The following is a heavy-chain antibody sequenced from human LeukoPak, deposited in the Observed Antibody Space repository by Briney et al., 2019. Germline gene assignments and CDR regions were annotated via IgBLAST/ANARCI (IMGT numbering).Heavy chain of an antibody. CDR2: INEVGSDT. CDR3: AGEPRQFAY. CDR1: GWSFSSYW. V-gene: IGHV3-7*03. D-gene: IGHD3-10*01. Sequence: PGGSLRLSCAVSGWSFSSYWMSWVRQVPGKGLEWVSSINEVGSDTRYADSVRGRFTISRDNAKNSLYLQMNSLTVEDTATYYCAGEPRQFAYWGQGTLVTVSS. J-gene: IGHJ4*02.